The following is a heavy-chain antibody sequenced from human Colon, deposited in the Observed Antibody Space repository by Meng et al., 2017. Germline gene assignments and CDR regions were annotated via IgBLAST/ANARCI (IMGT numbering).Heavy chain of an antibody. CDR3: AREDIVVVPAAFAY. Sequence: GSLRLSCTVSGGSVSSGSYYWSWIRQPPGKGLEWIGYIYYSGSTNYNPSLKSRVTISVDTSKNQFSLKLSSVTAADTAVYYCAREDIVVVPAAFAYWGQGTLVTVSS. D-gene: IGHD2-2*01. CDR1: GGSVSSGSYY. J-gene: IGHJ4*02. CDR2: IYYSGST. V-gene: IGHV4-61*01.